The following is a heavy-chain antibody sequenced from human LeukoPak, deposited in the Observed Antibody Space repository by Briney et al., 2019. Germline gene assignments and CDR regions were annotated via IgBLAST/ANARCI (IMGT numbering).Heavy chain of an antibody. V-gene: IGHV4-30-2*01. D-gene: IGHD1-26*01. J-gene: IGHJ3*02. Sequence: SETLSLTCAVSGGSISSGGYSWSWIRQPPGKGLEWIGYIYHSGSTYYNPSLKSRVTISVDRSKNQFSLELSSVTAADTAVDYCARVRGATRANAFDIWGQGTMVTVSS. CDR1: GGSISSGGYS. CDR2: IYHSGST. CDR3: ARVRGATRANAFDI.